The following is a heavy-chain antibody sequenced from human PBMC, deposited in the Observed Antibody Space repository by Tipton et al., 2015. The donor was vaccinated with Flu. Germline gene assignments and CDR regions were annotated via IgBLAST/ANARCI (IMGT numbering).Heavy chain of an antibody. CDR1: GGSISSYY. D-gene: IGHD3-9*01. J-gene: IGHJ6*02. CDR2: IYYSGST. Sequence: TLSLTCTVSGGSISSYYWSWIRQPPGKGLEWIGYIYYSGSTNYNPSLKSRVTISVDTSKNQFSLKLSSVTAADTAVYYCARDRKEILTGPPRYYYGMDVWGQGTTVTVSS. CDR3: ARDRKEILTGPPRYYYGMDV. V-gene: IGHV4-59*01.